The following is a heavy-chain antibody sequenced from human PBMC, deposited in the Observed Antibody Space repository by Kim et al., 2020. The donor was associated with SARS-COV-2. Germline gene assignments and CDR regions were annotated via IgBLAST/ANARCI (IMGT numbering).Heavy chain of an antibody. CDR2: IIPILGIA. CDR1: GGTFSSYA. D-gene: IGHD6-6*01. Sequence: SVKVSCKASGGTFSSYAISWVRQAPGQGLEWMGRIIPILGIANYAQKFQGRVTITADKSTSTAYMEVRSLRSEDTAVYYCARDGLIAAQISYYYGMDVW. J-gene: IGHJ6*01. V-gene: IGHV1-69*04. CDR3: ARDGLIAAQISYYYGMDV.